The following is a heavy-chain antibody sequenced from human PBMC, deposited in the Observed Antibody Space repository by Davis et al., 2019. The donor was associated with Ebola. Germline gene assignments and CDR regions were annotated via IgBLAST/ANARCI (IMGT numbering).Heavy chain of an antibody. CDR2: IWYDGSNK. D-gene: IGHD3-9*01. J-gene: IGHJ3*02. V-gene: IGHV3-33*01. CDR3: ARERYFDWLFPSDAFDI. CDR1: GFTFSSYG. Sequence: GESLKISCAASGFTFSSYGMHWVRQSPGKGLEWVAVIWYDGSNKYYADSVKGRFTISRDNSKNTLYLQMNSLRAEDTAVYYCARERYFDWLFPSDAFDIWGQGTMVTVSS.